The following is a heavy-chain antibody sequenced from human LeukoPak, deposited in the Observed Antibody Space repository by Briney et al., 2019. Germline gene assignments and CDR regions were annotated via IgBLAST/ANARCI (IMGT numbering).Heavy chain of an antibody. J-gene: IGHJ4*02. CDR1: GFIVSNNY. D-gene: IGHD3-22*01. CDR2: IYNACRT. CDR3: ASLKGLFDYFDY. Sequence: GGSLRLSCVASGFIVSNNYMSWVRQAPGKGLEWVSVIYNACRTYSAESVKARFTISSDNSKNTLYLQMYSLRAEDTAVYYCASLKGLFDYFDYWGQGILVTVSS. V-gene: IGHV3-53*01.